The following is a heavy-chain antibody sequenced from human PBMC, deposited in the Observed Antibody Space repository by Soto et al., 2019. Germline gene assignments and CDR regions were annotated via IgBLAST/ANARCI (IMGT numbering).Heavy chain of an antibody. J-gene: IGHJ6*02. CDR1: GYTFTNYD. CDR3: ARGYYYGSGRPTPGGMDV. Sequence: QVHLVQSGAEVKKPGASVKVSCKASGYTFTNYDINWVRQAPGQGLEWMGWISTYTGNTNYAQKLQGRVTITTDTSTSTAYMELRRLRSDDTAVYYCARGYYYGSGRPTPGGMDVWGQGTTVTVSS. D-gene: IGHD3-10*01. V-gene: IGHV1-18*01. CDR2: ISTYTGNT.